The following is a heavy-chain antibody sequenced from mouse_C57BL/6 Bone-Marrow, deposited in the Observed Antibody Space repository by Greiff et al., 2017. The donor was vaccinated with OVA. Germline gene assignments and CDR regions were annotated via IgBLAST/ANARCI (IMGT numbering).Heavy chain of an antibody. CDR3: ESPYDYGEGVYAMDY. D-gene: IGHD2-4*01. CDR2: IDPSDSYT. Sequence: QVQLQQPGAELVRPGTSVKLSCKASGYTFTSYWMHWVKQRPGQGLEWIGVIDPSDSYTNYNQKFKGKATLTVDTSSSTAYMQLSSLTSEDSAVYYCESPYDYGEGVYAMDYWGQGTSVTVSS. CDR1: GYTFTSYW. V-gene: IGHV1-59*01. J-gene: IGHJ4*01.